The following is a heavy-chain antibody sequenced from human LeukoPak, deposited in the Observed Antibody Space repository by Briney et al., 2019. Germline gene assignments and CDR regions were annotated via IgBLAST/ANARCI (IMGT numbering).Heavy chain of an antibody. Sequence: SETLSLTCTVSGGSISPYYWSWIRQPPGKGLEWIGYIYYSGSTNYNPSLKSRVTISVDTSKNQFSLKLSSVTAADTAVYYCARQTPPLRYFDWLSTNYYYYYYMDVWGKGTTVTISS. V-gene: IGHV4-59*08. J-gene: IGHJ6*03. CDR3: ARQTPPLRYFDWLSTNYYYYYYMDV. CDR2: IYYSGST. CDR1: GGSISPYY. D-gene: IGHD3-9*01.